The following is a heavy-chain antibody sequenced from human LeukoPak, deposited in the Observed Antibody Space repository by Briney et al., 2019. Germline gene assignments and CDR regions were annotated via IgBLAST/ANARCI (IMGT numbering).Heavy chain of an antibody. J-gene: IGHJ4*02. CDR1: GGSISGYY. D-gene: IGHD1-26*01. CDR2: IFYSGST. V-gene: IGHV4-59*01. Sequence: SSETLSLTCTVSGGSISGYYWSWIRQPPGKGLEWIGYIFYSGSTNYNPSLKSRVTISVDTSKNRFSLKLSSVTAADTAVYYCARGEWDLLFDYWGQGTLVTVSS. CDR3: ARGEWDLLFDY.